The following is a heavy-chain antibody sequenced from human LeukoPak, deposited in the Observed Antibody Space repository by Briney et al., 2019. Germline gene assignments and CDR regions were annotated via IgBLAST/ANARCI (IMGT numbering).Heavy chain of an antibody. V-gene: IGHV4-61*02. J-gene: IGHJ3*02. CDR1: GGSISSGSYY. D-gene: IGHD3-3*01. Sequence: SETLSLTCTVSGGSISSGSYYWSWIRQPAGKGLEWIGRIYTSGSTNYNPSLKSRVTISVDTSKNQFSLKLSSVTAADTAVYYCARDSQITIFGVTKNYFDIWGQGTMVTVSS. CDR2: IYTSGST. CDR3: ARDSQITIFGVTKNYFDI.